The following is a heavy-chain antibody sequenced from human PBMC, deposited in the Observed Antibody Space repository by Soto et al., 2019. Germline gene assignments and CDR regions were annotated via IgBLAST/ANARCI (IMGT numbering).Heavy chain of an antibody. CDR1: GYSISSGYY. D-gene: IGHD3-10*01. CDR2: IYHSGST. Sequence: SETLSLTCTVSGYSISSGYYWGWIRQPPGKGLEWIGSIYHSGSTYYNPSLKSRVTISVDTSKTQFALELSSVTAADAAVYYCARGEWVRGVLDYWGQGTLVTVSS. V-gene: IGHV4-38-2*02. J-gene: IGHJ4*02. CDR3: ARGEWVRGVLDY.